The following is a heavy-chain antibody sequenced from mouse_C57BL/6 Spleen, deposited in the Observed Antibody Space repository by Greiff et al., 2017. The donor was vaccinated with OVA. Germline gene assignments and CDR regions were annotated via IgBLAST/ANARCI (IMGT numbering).Heavy chain of an antibody. CDR2: INPNNGGT. J-gene: IGHJ4*01. D-gene: IGHD2-5*01. CDR3: ARIDYSNVYAMDY. V-gene: IGHV1-26*01. CDR1: GYTFTDYY. Sequence: EVQLQQSGPELVKPGASVKISCKASGYTFTDYYMNWVKQSHGKSLEWIGDINPNNGGTSYNQKFKGKATLTVDKSSSTAYMELRSLTSEDSAVYYCARIDYSNVYAMDYWGQGTSVTVSS.